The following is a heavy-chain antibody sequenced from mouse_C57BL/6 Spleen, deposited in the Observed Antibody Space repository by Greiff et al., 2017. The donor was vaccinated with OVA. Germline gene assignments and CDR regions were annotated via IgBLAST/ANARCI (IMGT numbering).Heavy chain of an antibody. CDR3: ARWDYSNYLYYFDY. Sequence: QVQLQQPGAELVRPGSSVKLSCKASGYTFTSYWMHWVKQRPIQGLEWIGNIDPSDSETHYNQKFKDKATLTVDKSSSTAYMQLSSLTSEDSAVYYCARWDYSNYLYYFDYWGQGTTLTVSS. CDR2: IDPSDSET. CDR1: GYTFTSYW. D-gene: IGHD2-5*01. V-gene: IGHV1-52*01. J-gene: IGHJ2*01.